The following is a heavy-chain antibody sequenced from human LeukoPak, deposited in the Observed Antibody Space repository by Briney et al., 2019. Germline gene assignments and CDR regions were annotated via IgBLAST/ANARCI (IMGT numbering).Heavy chain of an antibody. CDR1: GGSISSYY. CDR2: ISTSGST. D-gene: IGHD2-21*02. J-gene: IGHJ4*02. V-gene: IGHV4-4*07. Sequence: KPSETLSLTCTVSGGSISSYYWSWIRQPAGKGLEWVGRISTSGSTNYNPSLKSRVTMSVDTSKNRCSLRLTSVTAADTAVYYCARISVTGIDSWGQGTLVTVSS. CDR3: ARISVTGIDS.